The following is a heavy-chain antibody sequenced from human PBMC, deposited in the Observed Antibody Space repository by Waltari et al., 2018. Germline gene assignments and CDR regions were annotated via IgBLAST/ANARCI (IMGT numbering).Heavy chain of an antibody. CDR2: RKYDGSST. Sequence: EVQLMESGGGLVQPGGSLRLSCAASGFSFSAYWMTWVRQAPGTGLEGVANRKYDGSSTYDVNSVNGRFTISRDNAKNSLYLQMNDVSAEDTAIYYWARGSTGYVRVWDCWGQGTVVTVSS. V-gene: IGHV3-7*03. CDR1: GFSFSAYW. J-gene: IGHJ4*02. CDR3: ARGSTGYVRVWDC. D-gene: IGHD2-2*01.